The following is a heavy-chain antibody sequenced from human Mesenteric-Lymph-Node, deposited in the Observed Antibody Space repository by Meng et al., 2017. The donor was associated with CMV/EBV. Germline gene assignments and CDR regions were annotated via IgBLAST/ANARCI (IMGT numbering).Heavy chain of an antibody. D-gene: IGHD3-3*01. CDR3: ARDWGDDFWSGYSPISYYYYYGMDV. CDR2: ISYDGSNK. V-gene: IGHV3-30-3*01. Sequence: GESLKISCAASGFTFSSYAMHWVRQAPGKGLEWVAVISYDGSNKYYADSVKGRFTISRDNAKNSLYLQMNSLRAEDTAVYYCARDWGDDFWSGYSPISYYYYYGMDVWGQGTTVTVSS. J-gene: IGHJ6*02. CDR1: GFTFSSYA.